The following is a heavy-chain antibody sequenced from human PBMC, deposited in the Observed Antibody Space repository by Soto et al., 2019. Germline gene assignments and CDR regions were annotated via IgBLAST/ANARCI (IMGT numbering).Heavy chain of an antibody. CDR1: GFTFSSYG. D-gene: IGHD3-3*01. Sequence: QVQLVESGGGVVQPGRSLRLSCAASGFTFSSYGMHWVRQAPGKGLEWVAVISYDGSNKYYADSVKGRFTISRDNSKNTLYLQMNSLRAEDTAVYYCAKLLRFLETYYYYGMDVWGQGTTVTVSS. CDR3: AKLLRFLETYYYYGMDV. J-gene: IGHJ6*02. CDR2: ISYDGSNK. V-gene: IGHV3-30*18.